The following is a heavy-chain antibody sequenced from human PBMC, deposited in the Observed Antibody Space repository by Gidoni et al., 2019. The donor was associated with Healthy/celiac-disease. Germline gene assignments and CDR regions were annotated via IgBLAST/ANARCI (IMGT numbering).Heavy chain of an antibody. CDR3: ARGQGESITIFGVVISGYGMDV. J-gene: IGHJ6*02. CDR1: GFTFSSYW. Sequence: EVQLVESGGGLVQPGGSLRLSCAASGFTFSSYWMHWVRQAPGKGLVWASRINSDGSSTSYADSVKGRFSISRDNAKNTLYLQMNSLSAEDTAVYYCARGQGESITIFGVVISGYGMDVWGQGTTVTVSS. CDR2: INSDGSST. V-gene: IGHV3-74*01. D-gene: IGHD3-3*01.